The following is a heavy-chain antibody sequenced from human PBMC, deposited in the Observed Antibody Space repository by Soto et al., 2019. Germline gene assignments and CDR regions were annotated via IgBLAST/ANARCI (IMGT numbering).Heavy chain of an antibody. Sequence: GGSLRLSCAASGFTFSHAWMSWVRQAPGKGLEWVGRIKSKADGETKDYGAPVRGRFTISRDDAKDTLYLQMNSLRIEDTAVYYCCVVKRLDKYRTSGYWFHPWGPGNLVTLSS. D-gene: IGHD2-15*01. CDR2: IKSKADGETK. V-gene: IGHV3-15*01. CDR1: GFTFSHAW. J-gene: IGHJ5*02. CDR3: CVVKRLDKYRTSGYWFHP.